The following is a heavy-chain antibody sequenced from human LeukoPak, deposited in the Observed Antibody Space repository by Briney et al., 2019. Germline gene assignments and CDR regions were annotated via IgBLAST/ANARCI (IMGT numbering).Heavy chain of an antibody. V-gene: IGHV3-23*01. J-gene: IGHJ4*02. CDR3: AKAENGLDY. CDR2: ITGSGGST. D-gene: IGHD2-8*01. Sequence: GGSLRLSCAASGFTFSSSVMSWVRQAPGKGLEWVSSITGSGGSTYYADSVKGRFSISRDNSKNTLYLQMNSLRAEDTAVYYCAKAENGLDYWGQGTLVTVSS. CDR1: GFTFSSSV.